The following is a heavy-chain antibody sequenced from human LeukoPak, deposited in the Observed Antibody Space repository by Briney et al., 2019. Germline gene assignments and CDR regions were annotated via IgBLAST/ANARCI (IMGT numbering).Heavy chain of an antibody. CDR2: IYDSGST. CDR1: VAPSGVVITT. V-gene: IGHV4-39*01. Sequence: SETCPSPALSLVAPSGVVITTGAGSASPPGKGLEWIGSIYDSGSTYYNPSLKSRVTISVDTSKNQFSLKLNSVTAADTAVYYCARHYGPWGQGTLVTVSS. CDR3: ARHYGP. D-gene: IGHD3-10*01. J-gene: IGHJ5*02.